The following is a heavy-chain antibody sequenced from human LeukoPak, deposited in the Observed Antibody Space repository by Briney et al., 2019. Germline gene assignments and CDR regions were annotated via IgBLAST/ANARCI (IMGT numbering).Heavy chain of an antibody. CDR2: VHYSGSA. D-gene: IGHD3-3*01. V-gene: IGHV4-34*01. Sequence: PSETLSLTCAVYGGSFSGYYWTWIRQSPGRGLEWIGEVHYSGSATYNPSLKSRVTISVDTSINQFSLKMNSVTAADTAVYYCARGLEWLYKDYFFDSWGQGTLVTVSS. J-gene: IGHJ4*02. CDR3: ARGLEWLYKDYFFDS. CDR1: GGSFSGYY.